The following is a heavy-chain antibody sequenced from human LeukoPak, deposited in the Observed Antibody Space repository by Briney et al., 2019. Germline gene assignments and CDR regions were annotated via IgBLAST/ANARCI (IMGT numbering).Heavy chain of an antibody. J-gene: IGHJ3*02. Sequence: SETLSLTCTVSGGSISSGGYYWSWIRQPPGKGLEWIGYIYHSGSTYYNPSLKSRVTISVDRSKNQFSLKLSSVTAADTAVYYCARDDGSSWSGGAFDIWGQGTMVTVSS. CDR2: IYHSGST. CDR3: ARDDGSSWSGGAFDI. D-gene: IGHD6-13*01. V-gene: IGHV4-30-2*01. CDR1: GGSISSGGYY.